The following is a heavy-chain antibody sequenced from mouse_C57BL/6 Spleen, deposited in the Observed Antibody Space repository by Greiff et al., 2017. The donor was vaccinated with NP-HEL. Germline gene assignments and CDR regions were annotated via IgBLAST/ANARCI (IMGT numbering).Heavy chain of an antibody. J-gene: IGHJ2*01. D-gene: IGHD1-1*01. CDR2: IDPETGGT. CDR1: GNTFTDYE. Sequence: QVQLQQSGAELVRPGASVTLSCKASGNTFTDYEMHWVKQTPVHGLEWIGAIDPETGGTAYNQKFKGKAILTADKSSSTAYMELRSLTSEDSAVYYCTRWGRYYYGSSYDYWGQGTTLTVSS. CDR3: TRWGRYYYGSSYDY. V-gene: IGHV1-15*01.